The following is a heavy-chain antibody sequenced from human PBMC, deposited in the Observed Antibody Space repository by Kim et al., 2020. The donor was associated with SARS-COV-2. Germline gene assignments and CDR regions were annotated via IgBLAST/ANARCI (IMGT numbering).Heavy chain of an antibody. D-gene: IGHD5-18*01. Sequence: GGSLRLSCSASGFIFSDYAIHWVRQAPGKGLEYVSATTGTVDGSFLPSVLDGFSTSCSDSSKTTFLLQNSLRSPEDTSVYYCVRYGKDYRLLRWCLDSWG. CDR2: TTGTVDGS. CDR3: VRYGKDYRLLRWCLDS. J-gene: IGHJ5*01. V-gene: IGHV3-64D*06. CDR1: GFIFSDYA.